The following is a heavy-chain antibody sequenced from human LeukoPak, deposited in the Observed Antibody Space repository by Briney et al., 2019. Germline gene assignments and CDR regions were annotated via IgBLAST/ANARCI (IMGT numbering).Heavy chain of an antibody. CDR3: ARERGYGSEWGLPGGGHYFDY. V-gene: IGHV4-31*03. D-gene: IGHD1-26*01. CDR1: GGSISSGGYY. CDR2: IYYSGST. Sequence: PSQTLSLTCTVSGGSISSGGYYWSCIRRHPGKGLEWIGYIYYSGSTYYNPSLKSRVTISVDTSKNQFSLKLSSVTAADTAVYYCARERGYGSEWGLPGGGHYFDYWGQGTLVTVSS. J-gene: IGHJ4*02.